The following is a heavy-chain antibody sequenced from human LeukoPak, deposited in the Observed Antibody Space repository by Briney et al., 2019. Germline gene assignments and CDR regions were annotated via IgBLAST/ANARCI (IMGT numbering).Heavy chain of an antibody. CDR3: ARRVSSSSSGYDY. Sequence: SETLSLTCTGSGGSISNYYWSWIRQPPGKGLEWIGFIHYSGSTNYNPSLKSRVTISVDTSKNQFSLKLTSVTAADTAVYYCARRVSSSSSGYDYWGQGTLVTVSS. J-gene: IGHJ4*02. CDR1: GGSISNYY. D-gene: IGHD6-6*01. V-gene: IGHV4-59*08. CDR2: IHYSGST.